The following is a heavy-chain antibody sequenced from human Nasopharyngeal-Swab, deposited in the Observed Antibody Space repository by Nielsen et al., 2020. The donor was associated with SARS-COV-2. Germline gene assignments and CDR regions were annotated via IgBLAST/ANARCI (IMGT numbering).Heavy chain of an antibody. Sequence: SATLSLTCAVYGGSFSGYYWSWIRQPPGKGLEWIGEINHSGSTNYNPSLKSRVTISVDTSKNQFSLKLSSVTAADTAVYYCARGGIAARPDYFDYWGQGTLVTVSS. D-gene: IGHD6-6*01. J-gene: IGHJ4*02. CDR1: GGSFSGYY. CDR3: ARGGIAARPDYFDY. V-gene: IGHV4-34*01. CDR2: INHSGST.